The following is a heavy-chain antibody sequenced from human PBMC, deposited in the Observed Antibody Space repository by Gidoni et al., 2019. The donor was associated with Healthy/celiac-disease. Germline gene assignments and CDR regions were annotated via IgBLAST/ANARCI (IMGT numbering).Heavy chain of an antibody. D-gene: IGHD3-22*01. CDR3: ARDHDYYDSSGYFIPYGMDV. J-gene: IGHJ6*02. CDR2: IYSGGST. CDR1: GFTVSSNY. V-gene: IGHV3-53*01. Sequence: EVQLVESGGGLIQPGGSLRLSCAASGFTVSSNYMSWVRQAPGKGLEWVSVIYSGGSTYYADSVKGRFTISRDNSKNTLYLQMNSLRAEDTAVYYCARDHDYYDSSGYFIPYGMDVWGQGTTVTVSS.